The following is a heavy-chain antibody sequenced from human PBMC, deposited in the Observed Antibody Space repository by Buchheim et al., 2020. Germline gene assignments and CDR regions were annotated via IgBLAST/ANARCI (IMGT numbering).Heavy chain of an antibody. CDR3: AREHFTITMVRGVMRFDP. Sequence: QVQLQESGPGLVKPSQTLSPTCTVSGGSIFSGDYYWTWIRQPPGKGLEWIGYIFYSGSTYYNPSLKSRVTISVDTSKNQFSLRLSSATAADTAMYYCAREHFTITMVRGVMRFDPWGQGTL. D-gene: IGHD3-10*01. V-gene: IGHV4-30-4*01. J-gene: IGHJ5*02. CDR2: IFYSGST. CDR1: GGSIFSGDYY.